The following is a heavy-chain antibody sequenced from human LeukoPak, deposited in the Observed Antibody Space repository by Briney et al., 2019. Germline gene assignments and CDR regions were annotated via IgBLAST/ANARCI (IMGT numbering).Heavy chain of an antibody. Sequence: SETLSLTCTVSGGSISSYYWSWIRQPAGKGLEWIGRIYTSGSTNYNPSLKGRVTMSVDTSKNQFSLKLSTVTAADTAVYYCARVYTNSWYRGSLNFDFWGQGTLVTVSS. CDR3: ARVYTNSWYRGSLNFDF. V-gene: IGHV4-4*07. D-gene: IGHD6-13*01. CDR1: GGSISSYY. J-gene: IGHJ4*02. CDR2: IYTSGST.